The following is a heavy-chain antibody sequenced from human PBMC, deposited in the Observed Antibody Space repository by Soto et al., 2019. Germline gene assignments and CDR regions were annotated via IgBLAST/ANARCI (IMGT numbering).Heavy chain of an antibody. J-gene: IGHJ4*02. CDR1: GFTFSTYW. CDR3: AGWGGHDYNY. CDR2: INPDGSVG. Sequence: EVQLLGSGGGLVQPGGALRLSCVASGFTFSTYWMNWVRQAPGMGLEWVANINPDGSVGTYVDSVKGRFTTSRDNAKNSLYLQMHSLRADDTAVYFCAGWGGHDYNYWGQGILVTVSS. V-gene: IGHV3-7*03. D-gene: IGHD3-16*01.